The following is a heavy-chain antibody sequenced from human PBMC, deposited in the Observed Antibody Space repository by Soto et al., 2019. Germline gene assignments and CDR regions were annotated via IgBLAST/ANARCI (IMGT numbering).Heavy chain of an antibody. D-gene: IGHD3-9*01. J-gene: IGHJ4*02. Sequence: GGSLRLSCAASGFTFSSYGMHWVRQAPGKGLEWVAVIWYDGSNKYYADSVKGRFTISRDNSKNTLYLQMNSLRAEDTAVYYCARDITPYDILTGTDYWGQGTLVTVSS. CDR2: IWYDGSNK. CDR3: ARDITPYDILTGTDY. V-gene: IGHV3-33*01. CDR1: GFTFSSYG.